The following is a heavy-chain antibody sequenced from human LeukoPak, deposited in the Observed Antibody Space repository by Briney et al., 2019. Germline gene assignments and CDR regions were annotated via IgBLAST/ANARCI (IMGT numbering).Heavy chain of an antibody. V-gene: IGHV3-33*01. J-gene: IGHJ4*02. CDR2: IWSDGSQQ. D-gene: IGHD6-25*01. CDR3: ARSSDSSDLGY. CDR1: GFTFRSYG. Sequence: GMSLRLSCAASGFTFRSYGMHWVRQAQGKGLEWVAVIWSDGSQQHYADSVRGRFTISRDNSKNTLYLQMNSLRVDDTAVYYCARSSDSSDLGYWGQGTLVTVSS.